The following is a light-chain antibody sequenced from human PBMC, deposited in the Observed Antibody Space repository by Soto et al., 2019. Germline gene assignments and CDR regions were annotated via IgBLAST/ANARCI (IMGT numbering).Light chain of an antibody. V-gene: IGKV2-28*01. CDR2: LGS. J-gene: IGKJ1*01. CDR1: HSLLHSNGYNY. Sequence: DIVMTQSPLSLPVTPGEPASISCRCSHSLLHSNGYNYLDWYLQKPGQSPQLLIYLGSNRASGVPHRFSGSGSGTDFTLKISRVEAEDVGISYCMQALQTPWTFGQGTKVDIK. CDR3: MQALQTPWT.